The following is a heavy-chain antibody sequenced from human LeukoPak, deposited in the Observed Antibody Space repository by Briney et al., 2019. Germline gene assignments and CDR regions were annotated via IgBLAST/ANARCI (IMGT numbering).Heavy chain of an antibody. V-gene: IGHV3-33*01. J-gene: IGHJ4*02. Sequence: PGGSLRLSCVASVFTFSTYGMHGVRQAPGKGLEWVAIIWSDGSTKYYVGSVKGRFTISRDSSKSTLYLQMNSLRAEDTAVYYCARDAATSVGMPHYWGQGTVVTVSS. CDR2: IWSDGSTK. CDR3: ARDAATSVGMPHY. CDR1: VFTFSTYG. D-gene: IGHD2-2*01.